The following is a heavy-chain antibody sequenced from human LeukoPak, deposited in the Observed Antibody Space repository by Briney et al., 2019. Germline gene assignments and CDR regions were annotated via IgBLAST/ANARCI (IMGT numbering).Heavy chain of an antibody. Sequence: GGSLRLSRAASGFTFSSYWMSWVRQAPGKGLEWVANIKQDGSEKYYVDSVKGRFTISRDNAKNSLYLQMNSLRAEDTAVYYCARTPNYYDSSGYYLTGFDPWGQGTLVTVSS. V-gene: IGHV3-7*01. CDR1: GFTFSSYW. J-gene: IGHJ5*02. CDR3: ARTPNYYDSSGYYLTGFDP. CDR2: IKQDGSEK. D-gene: IGHD3-22*01.